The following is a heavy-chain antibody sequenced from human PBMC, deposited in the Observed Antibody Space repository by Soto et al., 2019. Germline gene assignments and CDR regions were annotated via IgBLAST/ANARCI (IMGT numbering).Heavy chain of an antibody. Sequence: GGSLRLSCAASGFAFSSYWMSWVRQAPGKGLEWVANIKQDGSEKYYVDSVKGRFTISRDNAKNSLYLQMNSLRAEDTAVYYCARGRFTIFGVVVYYYYGMDVWGQGTTVTVSS. CDR3: ARGRFTIFGVVVYYYYGMDV. CDR2: IKQDGSEK. D-gene: IGHD3-3*01. V-gene: IGHV3-7*03. J-gene: IGHJ6*02. CDR1: GFAFSSYW.